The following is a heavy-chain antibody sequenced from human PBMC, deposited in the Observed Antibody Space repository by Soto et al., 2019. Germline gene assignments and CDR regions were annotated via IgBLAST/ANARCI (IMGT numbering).Heavy chain of an antibody. CDR1: GFTFSSYG. D-gene: IGHD4-17*01. J-gene: IGHJ1*01. CDR2: IWYDGSNK. Sequence: GGSLRLSCAASGFTFSSYGMHWVRQAPGKGLEWVAVIWYDGSNKYYADSVKGRFTISRDNSKNTLYLQMNSLRAEDTAVYYCARVGYGDYVGEYFQHWGQGTLVTVSS. CDR3: ARVGYGDYVGEYFQH. V-gene: IGHV3-33*01.